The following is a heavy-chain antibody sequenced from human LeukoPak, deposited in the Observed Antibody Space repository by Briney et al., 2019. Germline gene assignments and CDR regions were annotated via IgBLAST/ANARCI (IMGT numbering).Heavy chain of an antibody. CDR2: ISGSGGST. CDR3: AKALFGVVIKYYFDY. V-gene: IGHV3-23*01. D-gene: IGHD3-3*01. Sequence: TGGSLRLSCAASGFTFSSYAMSWVRQAPGKGLEWVSAISGSGGSTYYADSVKGRFTISRDNSENTLYLQMNSLRAEDTAVYYCAKALFGVVIKYYFDYWGQGTLVTVSS. J-gene: IGHJ4*02. CDR1: GFTFSSYA.